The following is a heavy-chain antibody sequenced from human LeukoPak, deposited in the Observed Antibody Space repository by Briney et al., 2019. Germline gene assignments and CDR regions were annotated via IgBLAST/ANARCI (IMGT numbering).Heavy chain of an antibody. CDR1: GAPFSNYY. Sequence: SETLSLTCAVSGAPFSNYYWSWVRQSPRQGLEWIGEINHSGYTNYNPSLKSRVTMSIDTSTNQFSLMLTSVTAADAGVYYCTRAVAGHPDWGQGTLVTVSS. V-gene: IGHV4-34*01. J-gene: IGHJ4*02. CDR3: TRAVAGHPD. CDR2: INHSGYT. D-gene: IGHD6-19*01.